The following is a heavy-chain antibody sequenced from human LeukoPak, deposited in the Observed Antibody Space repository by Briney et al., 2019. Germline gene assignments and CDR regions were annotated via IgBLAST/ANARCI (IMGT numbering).Heavy chain of an antibody. Sequence: PGGSLRLSCAAPGFMFHDYAIHWVRQAPGQGLEWVSFISGDGGSTFYADSVKGRFTISRDNSKNSLYLQMNSLRGDDTALSYCARRRGSCGWYDYWGQGTLVTVSS. D-gene: IGHD6-19*01. J-gene: IGHJ4*02. CDR3: ARRRGSCGWYDY. CDR1: GFMFHDYA. CDR2: ISGDGGST. V-gene: IGHV3-43*02.